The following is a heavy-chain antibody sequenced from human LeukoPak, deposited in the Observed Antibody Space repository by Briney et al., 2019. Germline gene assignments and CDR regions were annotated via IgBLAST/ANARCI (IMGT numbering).Heavy chain of an antibody. CDR3: TRSGFGGGVHFDY. CDR1: GYTFTNYD. D-gene: IGHD3-16*01. Sequence: GASVKVSCKASGYTFTNYDINWVRQAAGQGLEWMGWMNPNSGDTGYVEKFQGRVTMTRDTSTNTAYMELSSLRSEDTAVYYCTRSGFGGGVHFDYWGQGTPVTVSS. CDR2: MNPNSGDT. J-gene: IGHJ4*02. V-gene: IGHV1-8*01.